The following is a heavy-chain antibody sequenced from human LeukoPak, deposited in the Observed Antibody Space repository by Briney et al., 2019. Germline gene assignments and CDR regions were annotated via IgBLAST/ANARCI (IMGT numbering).Heavy chain of an antibody. V-gene: IGHV4-34*01. J-gene: IGHJ4*02. Sequence: SETLSLTCAVYGGSFSGYYWSWIRQPPGKGLEWIGEINHSGSTNYHPSLKSRVTISVDTSKNQFSLKLSSVTAADTAVYYCARSSLVVVVAATPRFDYWGQGTLVTVSS. CDR2: INHSGST. D-gene: IGHD2-15*01. CDR1: GGSFSGYY. CDR3: ARSSLVVVVAATPRFDY.